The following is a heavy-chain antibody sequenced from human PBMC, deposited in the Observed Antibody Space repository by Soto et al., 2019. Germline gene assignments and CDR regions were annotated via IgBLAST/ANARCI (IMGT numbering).Heavy chain of an antibody. CDR1: VFTFSSYS. CDR3: ALGDYDILTGYYS. J-gene: IGHJ4*02. Sequence: GGSLRLSCAASVFTFSSYSMNWVRQAPGKGLEWVSSISSSSSYIYYADSVKGRFTISRDDAKNSLYLQMNSLRAEDTAVYYCALGDYDILTGYYSWGQGTLVTVSS. V-gene: IGHV3-21*01. CDR2: ISSSSSYI. D-gene: IGHD3-9*01.